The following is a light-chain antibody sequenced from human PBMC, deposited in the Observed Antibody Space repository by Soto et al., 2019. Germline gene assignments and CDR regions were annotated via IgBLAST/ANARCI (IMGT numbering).Light chain of an antibody. CDR3: CSYAGSRVV. CDR1: SSDVGSYNL. J-gene: IGLJ2*01. V-gene: IGLV2-23*01. Sequence: QSALTQPASVSGSPGQSITISCTGTSSDVGSYNLVSWYQHHPGKAPKHMIYEGSKRPSGVSNRFSGSKSGNTASLTISGLQAEDEADYYCCSYAGSRVVFGGGTKLTVL. CDR2: EGS.